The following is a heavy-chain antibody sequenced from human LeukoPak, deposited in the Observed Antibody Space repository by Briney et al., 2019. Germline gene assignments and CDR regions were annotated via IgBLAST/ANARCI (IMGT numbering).Heavy chain of an antibody. Sequence: SETLSLTCTVSGGSISSYYWSWIRQPPGKGLEWIGYINHSGITNNNPSLKSRVTTSVDTSKNQFSLKLSSVTAADTAVYYCARFYYDSSGYGFDSWGQGTKVTVSS. CDR1: GGSISSYY. CDR3: ARFYYDSSGYGFDS. D-gene: IGHD3-22*01. V-gene: IGHV4-59*01. J-gene: IGHJ3*02. CDR2: INHSGIT.